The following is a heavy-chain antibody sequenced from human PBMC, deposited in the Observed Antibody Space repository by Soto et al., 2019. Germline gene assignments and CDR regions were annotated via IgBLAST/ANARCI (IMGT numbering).Heavy chain of an antibody. CDR2: IKQDGSEK. CDR3: ARVLSVGIQQLDPNWYFDL. D-gene: IGHD6-13*01. Sequence: EVQLVESGGGLVQPGGSLRLSCAASGFTFSSYWMSWVRQAPGKGLEWVANIKQDGSEKYYVDSVKGRFTISRDNAKNSLYLQMNSLRAEDTAVYYCARVLSVGIQQLDPNWYFDLWGRGTLVTVSS. CDR1: GFTFSSYW. J-gene: IGHJ2*01. V-gene: IGHV3-7*01.